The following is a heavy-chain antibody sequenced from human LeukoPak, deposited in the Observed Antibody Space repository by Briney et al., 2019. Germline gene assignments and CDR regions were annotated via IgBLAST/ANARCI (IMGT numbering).Heavy chain of an antibody. CDR2: FYYSGST. CDR3: ARHRFASAVILDY. D-gene: IGHD2-21*02. J-gene: IGHJ4*02. V-gene: IGHV4-59*08. CDR1: GGAVTSFY. Sequence: SETLSLTCSVSGGAVTSFYWSWIRQSPGKGLEGIGYFYYSGSTKYNPSLKSRVTMSGDTSKNQLSLKLTSVTAADTAMYYCARHRFASAVILDYWGQGDPVTVSS.